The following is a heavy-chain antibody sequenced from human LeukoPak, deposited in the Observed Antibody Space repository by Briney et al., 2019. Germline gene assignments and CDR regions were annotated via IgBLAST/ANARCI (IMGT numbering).Heavy chain of an antibody. CDR2: ISSGSSII. Sequence: QAGGSLRLSCAASAFTFSTYSMNWVRQAPGKGLEWISYISSGSSIIYYADSVEGRFTISSDNAKNSLYLQMNSLRDEDTAVYFFARGRVYYTTGSYYFDYWGQGTLVTVSS. V-gene: IGHV3-48*02. CDR1: AFTFSTYS. D-gene: IGHD3-10*01. J-gene: IGHJ4*02. CDR3: ARGRVYYTTGSYYFDY.